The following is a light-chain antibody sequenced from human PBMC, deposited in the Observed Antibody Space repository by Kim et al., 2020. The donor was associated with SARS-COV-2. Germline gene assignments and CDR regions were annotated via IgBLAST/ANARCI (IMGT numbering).Light chain of an antibody. CDR1: QSVSSN. CDR3: QEYNNWPPWT. Sequence: EIVMTQSPATLSVSPGERVTLSCRASQSVSSNLAWYQQKPGQRPRLLIYSASTRATGIPPRFSGSGSGTEFTLTISGLQSEDFAIYYCQEYNNWPPWTFGQGTKVDIK. V-gene: IGKV3-15*01. CDR2: SAS. J-gene: IGKJ1*01.